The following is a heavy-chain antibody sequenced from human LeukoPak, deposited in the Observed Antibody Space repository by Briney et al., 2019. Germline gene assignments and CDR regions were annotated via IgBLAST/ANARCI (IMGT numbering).Heavy chain of an antibody. J-gene: IGHJ4*02. Sequence: GGSLRLSCAASGFTFSSYSMNWVRQAPGKGLEWVSSISSSSNYIYYADSVKGRFTISRDNAKNSLYLQMNSLRAEDTAVYYCARAGHNSSGWYLDYWGQGTLVTVSS. CDR2: ISSSSNYI. CDR1: GFTFSSYS. CDR3: ARAGHNSSGWYLDY. V-gene: IGHV3-21*01. D-gene: IGHD6-19*01.